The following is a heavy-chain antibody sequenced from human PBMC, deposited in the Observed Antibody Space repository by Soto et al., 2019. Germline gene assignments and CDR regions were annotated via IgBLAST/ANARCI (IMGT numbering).Heavy chain of an antibody. Sequence: QVVLVQSGAEVKKPGASVKVSCKMSGNTLTEMSIHWVRQAPGKGLEWLGGFDPEDGETIYSQRFQDRINMTEDTSTETAYLELSRLRSEETATYYCATDPYAFHGGVVRDFWGQGTLLNVSS. CDR1: GNTLTEMS. V-gene: IGHV1-24*01. D-gene: IGHD2-21*01. J-gene: IGHJ4*02. CDR3: ATDPYAFHGGVVRDF. CDR2: FDPEDGET.